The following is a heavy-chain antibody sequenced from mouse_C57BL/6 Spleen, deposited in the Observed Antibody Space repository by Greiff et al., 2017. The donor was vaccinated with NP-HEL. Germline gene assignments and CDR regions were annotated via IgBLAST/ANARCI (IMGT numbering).Heavy chain of an antibody. V-gene: IGHV1-74*01. Sequence: VQLKQPGAELVKPGASVKVSCKASGYTFTSYWMHWVKQRPGQGLEWIGRIHPSDSDTNYNQKFKGKATLTVDKSSSTAYMQLSSLTSEDSAVYYCAIRDYYGSSDATSYWYFDVWGTGTTVTVSS. CDR1: GYTFTSYW. CDR3: AIRDYYGSSDATSYWYFDV. CDR2: IHPSDSDT. J-gene: IGHJ1*03. D-gene: IGHD1-1*01.